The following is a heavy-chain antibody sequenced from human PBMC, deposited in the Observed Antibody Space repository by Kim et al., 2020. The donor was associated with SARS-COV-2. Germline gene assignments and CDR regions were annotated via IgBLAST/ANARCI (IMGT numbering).Heavy chain of an antibody. D-gene: IGHD6-13*01. CDR3: ARIGIAAL. J-gene: IGHJ4*02. V-gene: IGHV4-39*07. Sequence: HPSLRSRVTISVEPSKNQFSLKLSSVTAADTAVYYCARIGIAALWGQGTLVTVSS.